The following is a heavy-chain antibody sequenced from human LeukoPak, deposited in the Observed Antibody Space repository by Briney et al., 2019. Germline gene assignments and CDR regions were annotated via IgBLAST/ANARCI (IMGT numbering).Heavy chain of an antibody. CDR2: INHSGST. CDR1: GGSFSGYY. J-gene: IGHJ4*02. D-gene: IGHD3-9*01. V-gene: IGHV4-34*01. CDR3: ARVSHVLRYFDWSFSLDY. Sequence: SETLSLTCAVYGGSFSGYYWSWIRQPPGKGLEWIGEINHSGSTNYNPSLKSRVTISVDTSKNQFSLKLSSVTAADTAVYYCARVSHVLRYFDWSFSLDYWGQGTLVTVSS.